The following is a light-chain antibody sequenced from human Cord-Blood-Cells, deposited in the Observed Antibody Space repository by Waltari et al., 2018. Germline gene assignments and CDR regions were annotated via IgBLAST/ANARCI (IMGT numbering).Light chain of an antibody. CDR3: AAWDDSLNGVV. V-gene: IGLV1-44*01. Sequence: QSVLTQPPSASGTPGQRVTISCSGSSSNIGSNTVNWYQQLPGTAPKRLIYSNNQRPSGVPDRFSGSKSGTSASLAISGLQSEDEADYYCAAWDDSLNGVVFGGGTKLTFL. J-gene: IGLJ2*01. CDR1: SSNIGSNT. CDR2: SNN.